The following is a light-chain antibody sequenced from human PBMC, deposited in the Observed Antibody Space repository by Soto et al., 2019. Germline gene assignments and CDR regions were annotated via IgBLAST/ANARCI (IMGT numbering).Light chain of an antibody. V-gene: IGKV3-15*01. J-gene: IGKJ4*01. CDR1: QSVSSN. CDR2: GAS. Sequence: EIVMTQSPATLSVSPGERATLSCRASQSVSSNLAWYQQKPGQAPGLLIYGASTRAAGIAARFSGSGSGTEFTRTISSLQSDDCTVYYCQQYNNWRLTFGGGTKVDTK. CDR3: QQYNNWRLT.